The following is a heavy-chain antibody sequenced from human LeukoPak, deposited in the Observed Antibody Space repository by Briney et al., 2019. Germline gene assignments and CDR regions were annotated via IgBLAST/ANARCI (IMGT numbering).Heavy chain of an antibody. V-gene: IGHV5-51*01. J-gene: IGHJ3*02. CDR1: GYSFPNYW. CDR3: ASAFRDSSGYPENDAFDM. Sequence: GESLKISCKGSGYSFPNYWIGRVRQMSGKGLECMGIIYPLDSDTRYSPSFQGQVTISADTSISTAYLQWSSLKASDTAMYYCASAFRDSSGYPENDAFDMWGQGTMVTVSS. CDR2: IYPLDSDT. D-gene: IGHD3-22*01.